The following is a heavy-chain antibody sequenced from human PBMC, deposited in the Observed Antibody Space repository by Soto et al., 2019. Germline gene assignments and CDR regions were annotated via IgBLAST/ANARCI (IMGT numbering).Heavy chain of an antibody. CDR1: GYAFTTYG. CDR3: GRYGDY. CDR2: ISAHNGNT. J-gene: IGHJ4*02. D-gene: IGHD1-26*01. V-gene: IGHV1-18*01. Sequence: QVHLVQSGAEVKKPGASVKVSCKGSGYAFTTYGITWVRQAPGQGLEWMGWISAHNGNTNYAQKRQGRVTVTRDTSTSTAYMELRRLRSDDTAVYARGRYGDYWGQGALVTVSS.